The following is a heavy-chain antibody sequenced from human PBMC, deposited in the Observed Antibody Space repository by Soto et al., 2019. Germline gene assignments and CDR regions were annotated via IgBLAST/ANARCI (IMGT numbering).Heavy chain of an antibody. CDR1: GFTFSSYA. J-gene: IGHJ6*03. Sequence: GGSLRLSCAASGFTFSSYAMHWVRQAPGKGLEYVSAISSNGGSTYYANSVKGRFTISRDNSKNTLYLQMGSLRAEDMAVYYCARGYCSSTSCPYYMDVWGKGTTVTVSS. D-gene: IGHD2-2*01. CDR3: ARGYCSSTSCPYYMDV. CDR2: ISSNGGST. V-gene: IGHV3-64*01.